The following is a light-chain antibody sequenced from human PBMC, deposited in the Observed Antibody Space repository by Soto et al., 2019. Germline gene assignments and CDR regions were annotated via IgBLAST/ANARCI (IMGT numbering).Light chain of an antibody. CDR1: QNILKY. J-gene: IGKJ1*01. V-gene: IGKV1-39*01. CDR2: AAS. CDR3: QHSYTTPPWT. Sequence: DIQMTQSPSSVSASVGDRVTITCRASQNILKYLNWYQQKPGKAPNLLISAASNLQSGVPSRFSGSVSETDFTLTISSLQPEDFATYYCQHSYTTPPWTFGQGTKVEIK.